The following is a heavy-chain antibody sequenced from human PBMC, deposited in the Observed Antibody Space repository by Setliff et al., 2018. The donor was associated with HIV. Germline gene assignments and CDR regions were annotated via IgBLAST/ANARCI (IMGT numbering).Heavy chain of an antibody. CDR1: GGSISSYY. Sequence: PSETLSLTCTVSGGSISSYYWSWIRQSPGKGPEWIGYIYYSGSTNYNPSLTSRVTILIDTPKNQFSLKLSSVSAADTAVYYCARATFSSSWYPFDGFDIWGQGTMVTVSS. D-gene: IGHD6-13*01. V-gene: IGHV4-59*01. CDR2: IYYSGST. J-gene: IGHJ3*02. CDR3: ARATFSSSWYPFDGFDI.